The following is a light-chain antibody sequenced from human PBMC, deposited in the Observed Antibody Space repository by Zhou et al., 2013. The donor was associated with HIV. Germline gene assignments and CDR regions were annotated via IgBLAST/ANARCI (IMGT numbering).Light chain of an antibody. J-gene: IGKJ2*01. CDR1: QSVYTN. V-gene: IGKV3-15*01. CDR2: GAS. Sequence: EVVMTQSPATLSVSPGERATLSCRASQSVYTNLAWYQQKPGQAPRLLMYGASTRATGIPARFSGSGAGTEFTLTIGSVQSEDFAVYYCQQYDNWPPRYTFGQGTKLEMK. CDR3: QQYDNWPPRYT.